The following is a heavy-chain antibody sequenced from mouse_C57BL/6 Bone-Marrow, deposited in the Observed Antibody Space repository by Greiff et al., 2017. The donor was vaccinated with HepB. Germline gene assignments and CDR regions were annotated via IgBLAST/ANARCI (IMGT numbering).Heavy chain of an antibody. J-gene: IGHJ2*01. CDR3: TMRILYLQFDY. V-gene: IGHV1-7*01. CDR2: INPSSGYT. CDR1: GYTFTSYW. Sequence: QVQLKESGAELAKPGASVKLSCKASGYTFTSYWMHWVKQRPGQGLEWIGYINPSSGYTKYNQKFKDMATLTADKTTSTAYMQLSSLTYEDSAVYYCTMRILYLQFDYWGQGTTLTVSS. D-gene: IGHD5-1-1*01.